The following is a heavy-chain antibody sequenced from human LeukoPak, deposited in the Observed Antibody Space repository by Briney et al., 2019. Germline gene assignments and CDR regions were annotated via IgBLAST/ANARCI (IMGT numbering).Heavy chain of an antibody. CDR3: ASAYYYDSSGYQLDY. Sequence: PSETLSLTCTVSGGSISSYYWSWIRQPPGQGLEWIGYIYYSGSTNYNPSLKSRVTISVDTSKNQFSLKLSSVTAADTAVYYCASAYYYDSSGYQLDYWGQGTLVTVSS. V-gene: IGHV4-59*01. J-gene: IGHJ4*02. CDR2: IYYSGST. D-gene: IGHD3-22*01. CDR1: GGSISSYY.